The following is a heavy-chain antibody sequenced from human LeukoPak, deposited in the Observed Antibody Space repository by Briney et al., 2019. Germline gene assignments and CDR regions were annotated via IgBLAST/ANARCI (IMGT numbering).Heavy chain of an antibody. D-gene: IGHD2-15*01. V-gene: IGHV4-34*01. CDR1: GGSFSGYY. Sequence: SETLSLTCAVYGGSFSGYYWSWIRQPPGKGLEWIGEINHSGSTNYNPSLKSRVTISVDTSKNQFSLKLSSVTAADTAVYYCASGNSVVAAAWGQGTLVTVSS. J-gene: IGHJ5*02. CDR3: ASGNSVVAAA. CDR2: INHSGST.